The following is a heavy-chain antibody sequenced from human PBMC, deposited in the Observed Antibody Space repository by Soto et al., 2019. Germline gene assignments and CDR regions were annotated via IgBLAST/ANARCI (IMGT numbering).Heavy chain of an antibody. CDR1: GYSFTSYW. CDR2: IYPGDSDT. V-gene: IGHV5-51*01. J-gene: IGHJ4*02. Sequence: VEALKISCKGSGYSFTSYWIGWVRQMPGKGLEWMGIIYPGDSDTRYSPSFQGQVTISADKSISTAYLQWSSLKASDTAMYYCARESARRWGSYRSDYDDFDYWGQGTLVTVSS. CDR3: ARESARRWGSYRSDYDDFDY. D-gene: IGHD3-16*02.